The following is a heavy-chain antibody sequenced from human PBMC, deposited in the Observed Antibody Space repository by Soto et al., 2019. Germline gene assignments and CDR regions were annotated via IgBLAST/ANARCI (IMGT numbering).Heavy chain of an antibody. Sequence: GESLKISCKGSGYSFTSYWIGWVRQMPGKGLEWMGIIYPSDSDTRYSPSLQGQVTISVDKSISTAYLQWSSLKASDTAMYYCARGGNSPLNWLGPWGQGTLVTVSS. V-gene: IGHV5-51*01. CDR1: GYSFTSYW. D-gene: IGHD5-12*01. CDR3: ARGGNSPLNWLGP. CDR2: IYPSDSDT. J-gene: IGHJ5*02.